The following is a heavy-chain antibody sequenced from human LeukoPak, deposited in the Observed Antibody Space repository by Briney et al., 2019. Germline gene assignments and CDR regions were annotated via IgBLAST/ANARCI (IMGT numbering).Heavy chain of an antibody. Sequence: PSETLSLTFTVAGGSIISHYCGWIRQPPGKGREWIVYIYYSGSTNYNPSLKSQVTISVDTSNNQCSLKLSSVTAADTAVYYCARDADRPYYYDSSGYFGLGAFDIWGQGTMVTVSS. J-gene: IGHJ3*02. CDR3: ARDADRPYYYDSSGYFGLGAFDI. V-gene: IGHV4-59*11. CDR2: IYYSGST. D-gene: IGHD3-22*01. CDR1: GGSIISHY.